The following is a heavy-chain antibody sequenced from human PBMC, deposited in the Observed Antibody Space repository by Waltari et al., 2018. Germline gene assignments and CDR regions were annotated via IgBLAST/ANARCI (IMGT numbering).Heavy chain of an antibody. CDR1: GFTFSSYE. J-gene: IGHJ4*02. CDR2: ISSSGTTI. Sequence: EVQLVESGGGLVQPGGSLRLSCAASGFTFSSYEMNWVRQAPGKGLEWVSYISSSGTTIYYADSVKGRFTISRDNAKNSLYLQMNSLRAEDTAVYYCARRAYYFDYWGQGTLVTVSS. V-gene: IGHV3-48*03. CDR3: ARRAYYFDY.